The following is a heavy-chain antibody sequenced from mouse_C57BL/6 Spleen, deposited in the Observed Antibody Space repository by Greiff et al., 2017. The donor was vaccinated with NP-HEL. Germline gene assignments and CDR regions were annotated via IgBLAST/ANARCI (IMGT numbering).Heavy chain of an antibody. J-gene: IGHJ2*01. Sequence: QVQLQQSGPELVKPGASVKISCKASGYSFTSYYIHWVKQRPGQGLEWIGWIYPGSGNTKYNEKFKGKATLTADTSSSTAYMQLSSLTSEDSAVYYCARSRGQLRLYYFDYWGQGTTLTVSS. D-gene: IGHD3-2*02. V-gene: IGHV1-66*01. CDR1: GYSFTSYY. CDR3: ARSRGQLRLYYFDY. CDR2: IYPGSGNT.